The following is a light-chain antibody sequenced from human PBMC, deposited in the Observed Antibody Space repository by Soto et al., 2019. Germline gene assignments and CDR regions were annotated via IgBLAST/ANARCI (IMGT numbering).Light chain of an antibody. V-gene: IGLV8-61*01. CDR2: STN. Sequence: QTVVTQEPLFSVSPGGTVTLTCGLRSGSVSTNYYPSWYQQTPGQAPRTLIYSTNTRSPGVPDRFSGSILGDKAALTITGAQADDECDYYCALYMGSGISVFGGGTKVTVL. CDR3: ALYMGSGISV. CDR1: SGSVSTNYY. J-gene: IGLJ3*02.